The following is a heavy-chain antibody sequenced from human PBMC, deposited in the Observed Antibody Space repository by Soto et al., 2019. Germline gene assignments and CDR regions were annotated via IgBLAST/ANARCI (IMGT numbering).Heavy chain of an antibody. J-gene: IGHJ6*02. V-gene: IGHV3-23*01. CDR3: AKDLLDFWSGFWEPPGYYYYYGMDV. Sequence: VQLLESGGGLVQPGGSLRLSCAASGFTFSSYAMSWVRQAPGKGLEWVSAISGSGGSTYYADSVKGRFTISRDNSKNTLYLQMNSLRAEDTAVYYCAKDLLDFWSGFWEPPGYYYYYGMDVWGQGTTVTVSS. CDR2: ISGSGGST. CDR1: GFTFSSYA. D-gene: IGHD3-3*01.